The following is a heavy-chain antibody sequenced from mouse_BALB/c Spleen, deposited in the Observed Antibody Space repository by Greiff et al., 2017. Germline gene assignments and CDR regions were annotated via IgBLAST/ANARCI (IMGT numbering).Heavy chain of an antibody. CDR3: ARAYGYFDY. V-gene: IGHV1-18*01. Sequence: EVQLQQSGPELVKPGASVKISCKASGYTFTDYNMDWVKQSHGKSLEWIGDINPNNGGTIYNQKFKGKATLTVDKSSSTAYMELRSLTSEDTAVYYCARAYGYFDYWGQGTLVTVSA. CDR1: GYTFTDYN. D-gene: IGHD1-2*01. J-gene: IGHJ3*01. CDR2: INPNNGGT.